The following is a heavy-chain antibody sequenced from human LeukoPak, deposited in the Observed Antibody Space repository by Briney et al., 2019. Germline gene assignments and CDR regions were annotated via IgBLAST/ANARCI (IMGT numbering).Heavy chain of an antibody. D-gene: IGHD6-25*01. CDR2: MNPNSGNT. CDR3: ASEDPAVKNAFDI. CDR1: GYTFTSYD. J-gene: IGHJ3*02. V-gene: IGHV1-8*01. Sequence: ASVKVSCKASGYTFTSYDINWVRQATGQGLEWMGWMNPNSGNTGCAQKFQGRVTMTRNTSISTAYMELSSLRSEDTAVYYCASEDPAVKNAFDIWGQGTMVTVSS.